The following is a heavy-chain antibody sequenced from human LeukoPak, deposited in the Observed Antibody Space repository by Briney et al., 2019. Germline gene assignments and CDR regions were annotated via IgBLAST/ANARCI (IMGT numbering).Heavy chain of an antibody. J-gene: IGHJ3*02. Sequence: PGGSLRLSCAASGFTFSSYWMHWVRQAPGKGLVWVSRINSDGSSTSYADSVKGRFTISRDNAKNTLYLQMNSPRAEDTAVYYCATQLLYLGNAFDIWGQGTMVTVSS. CDR2: INSDGSST. D-gene: IGHD2-2*02. CDR1: GFTFSSYW. V-gene: IGHV3-74*01. CDR3: ATQLLYLGNAFDI.